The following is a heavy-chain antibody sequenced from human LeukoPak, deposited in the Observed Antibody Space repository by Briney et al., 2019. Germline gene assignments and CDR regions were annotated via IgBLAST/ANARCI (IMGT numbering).Heavy chain of an antibody. CDR1: GFTFSSYA. J-gene: IGHJ4*02. CDR3: AKDVYNWNFYFDY. CDR2: ISDSGRNT. Sequence: GGSLRLSCAASGFTFSSYAMSWVRQAPGKGLAWVSSISDSGRNTNYADSVKGRFTISRDNSKKTLYLQMNSLRAEDTAIFYCAKDVYNWNFYFDYWGQGTLVTVSS. D-gene: IGHD1-7*01. V-gene: IGHV3-23*01.